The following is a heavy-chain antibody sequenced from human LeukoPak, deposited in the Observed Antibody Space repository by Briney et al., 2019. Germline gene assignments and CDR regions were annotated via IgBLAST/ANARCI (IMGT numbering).Heavy chain of an antibody. D-gene: IGHD6-13*01. CDR2: ISWNSGSI. J-gene: IGHJ3*02. V-gene: IGHV3-9*03. CDR3: AKAPPYSSSWYDAFDI. CDR1: GFTLDDYA. Sequence: GGSLRLSCAASGFTLDDYAMHWVRHAPGKGLEWVSGISWNSGSIVYADSVKGRFTISRDNAKNSLYLQMNSLRAEDMALYYCAKAPPYSSSWYDAFDIWGQGTMVTVSS.